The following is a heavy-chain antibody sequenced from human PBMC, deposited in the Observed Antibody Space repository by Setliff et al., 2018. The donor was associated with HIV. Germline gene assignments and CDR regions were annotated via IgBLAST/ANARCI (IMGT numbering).Heavy chain of an antibody. V-gene: IGHV4-59*01. CDR1: GGFISSYL. CDR2: IYYSGNT. CDR3: ARDLGRITLSGVNEGWFDP. J-gene: IGHJ5*02. Sequence: KPSETLSLTCTVSGGFISSYLWSWIRQPPGKGLEWIGDIYYSGNTHFNPSLKSRVTISLDTSKNQVFLKLTSVTAADTAGYYCARDLGRITLSGVNEGWFDPWGQGTLVTVSS. D-gene: IGHD3-3*01.